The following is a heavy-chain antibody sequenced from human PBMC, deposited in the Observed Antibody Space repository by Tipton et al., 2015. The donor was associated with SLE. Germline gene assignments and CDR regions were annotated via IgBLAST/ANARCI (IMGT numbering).Heavy chain of an antibody. CDR1: GGSISSYY. V-gene: IGHV4-4*08. J-gene: IGHJ3*02. D-gene: IGHD1-26*01. Sequence: LRLSCTVSGGSISSYYWSWIRQPPGKGLEWIGYVYTSGSTNSNPSLKSRVTIAADTSKNQFSLNLSSVTATDTAVYFCAREDGGYGRAFDIWGQGTTVTVSS. CDR2: VYTSGST. CDR3: AREDGGYGRAFDI.